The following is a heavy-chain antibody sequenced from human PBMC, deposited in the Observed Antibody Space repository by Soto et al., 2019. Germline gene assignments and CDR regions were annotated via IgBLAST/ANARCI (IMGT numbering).Heavy chain of an antibody. J-gene: IGHJ5*02. CDR2: VSSTGSS. Sequence: SETLSLTCTVSGDSISNYYWSWIRQSAEKRLEWIGRVSSTGSSYYNPSLKSRVTISVDTSKNQVPLNLTSVTAADTAVYYCARGVPAAGTDWFDPWGQGTLVTVSS. CDR3: ARGVPAAGTDWFDP. V-gene: IGHV4-4*07. D-gene: IGHD6-13*01. CDR1: GDSISNYY.